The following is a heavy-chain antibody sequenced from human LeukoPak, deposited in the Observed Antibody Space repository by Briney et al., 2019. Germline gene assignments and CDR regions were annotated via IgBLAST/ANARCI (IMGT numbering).Heavy chain of an antibody. Sequence: GGSLRLSCAASGFTFSSYSMDWVRQAPGKGLEWVSLISSGSDYIYYADSVKGRLTISRDNATNSLYLQMNSLRAEDTAVYYCARQYCSGGSCYLTTDYWGQGTLVTVSS. CDR3: ARQYCSGGSCYLTTDY. CDR1: GFTFSSYS. V-gene: IGHV3-21*01. J-gene: IGHJ4*02. D-gene: IGHD2-15*01. CDR2: ISSGSDYI.